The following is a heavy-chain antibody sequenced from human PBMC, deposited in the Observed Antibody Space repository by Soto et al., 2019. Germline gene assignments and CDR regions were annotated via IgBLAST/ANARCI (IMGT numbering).Heavy chain of an antibody. Sequence: TSETLSLTCTVSGGSISSSSYYWGWIRQPPGKGLEWIGSIYYSGSTYYNPSLKSRVTISVDTSKNQFSLKLSSVTAADTAVYYCARHENSGYDSNWYFDLWGGGTLVTVYS. J-gene: IGHJ2*01. V-gene: IGHV4-39*01. CDR3: ARHENSGYDSNWYFDL. CDR2: IYYSGST. CDR1: GGSISSSSYY. D-gene: IGHD5-12*01.